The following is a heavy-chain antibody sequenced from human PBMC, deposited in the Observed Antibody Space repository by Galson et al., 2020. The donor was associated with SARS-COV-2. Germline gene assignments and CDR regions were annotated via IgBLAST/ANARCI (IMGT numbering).Heavy chain of an antibody. J-gene: IGHJ4*02. Sequence: ASVKVSCKVSGYTLTELSIHWVRQAPAKGLAWMGGFDPEDGETIYAQKFQGRVTMTTDTSTSTAYMELRSLRSDDTAVYYCARTTAMVWDDYWGQGTRVIVSS. D-gene: IGHD5-18*01. CDR1: GYTLTELS. V-gene: IGHV1-24*01. CDR2: FDPEDGET. CDR3: ARTTAMVWDDY.